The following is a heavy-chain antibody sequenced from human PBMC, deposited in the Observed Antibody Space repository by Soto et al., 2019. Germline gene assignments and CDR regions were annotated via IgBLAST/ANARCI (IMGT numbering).Heavy chain of an antibody. CDR1: GFIPSSYA. D-gene: IGHD2-8*01. CDR3: AKDAIMVSTSFNYFDF. CDR2: ISGSGGAT. V-gene: IGHV3-23*01. Sequence: GGSLRLSCVVSGFIPSSYAMSWVRQAPGKGLEWVSGISGSGGATSYADSVKGRFTISRDNSKNTLYLQMNSLSAEDTAIYYCAKDAIMVSTSFNYFDFCVQGALVTVSS. J-gene: IGHJ4*02.